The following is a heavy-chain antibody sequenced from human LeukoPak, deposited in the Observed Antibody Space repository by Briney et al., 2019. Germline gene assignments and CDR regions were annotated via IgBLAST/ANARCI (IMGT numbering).Heavy chain of an antibody. CDR2: IYYSGST. V-gene: IGHV4-59*12. J-gene: IGHJ4*02. CDR1: GGSISSYY. D-gene: IGHD2-21*01. Sequence: SETLSLTCTVSGGSISSYYWSWIRQPPGKGLEWIGYIYYSGSTNYNPSLKSRVTISVDTSKNQFSLKLSSVTAADTAVYYCARESGGALDYWGQGTLVIVSS. CDR3: ARESGGALDY.